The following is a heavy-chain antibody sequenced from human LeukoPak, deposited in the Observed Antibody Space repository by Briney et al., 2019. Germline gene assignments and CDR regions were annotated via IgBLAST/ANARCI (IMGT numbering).Heavy chain of an antibody. D-gene: IGHD6-13*01. V-gene: IGHV3-21*01. Sequence: GGSLRLSCAASGFTFSSYSMNWVRQAPGKGLEWVSSISSSSSYIYYADSVKGRFTISRDNAKNSLYLQMNSLRAEDTAVYYCARDVAGSWYSSSWLCWFDPFGQGTLVNVSS. CDR1: GFTFSSYS. CDR3: ARDVAGSWYSSSWLCWFDP. CDR2: ISSSSSYI. J-gene: IGHJ5*02.